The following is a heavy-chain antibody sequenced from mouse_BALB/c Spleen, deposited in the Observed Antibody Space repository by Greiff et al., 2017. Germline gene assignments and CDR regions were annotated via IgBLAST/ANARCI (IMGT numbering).Heavy chain of an antibody. V-gene: IGHV6-6*02. D-gene: IGHD1-1*01. J-gene: IGHJ4*01. CDR2: IRLKSDNYAT. CDR3: TSYGYAMDY. Sequence: EVQLVESGGGLVQPGGSMKLSCVASGFTFSSYWMSWVRQSPEKGLEWVAEIRLKSDNYATHYAESVKGKFTISRDDSKSRLYLQMNSLRAEDTGIYYCTSYGYAMDYWGQGTSVTVSS. CDR1: GFTFSSYW.